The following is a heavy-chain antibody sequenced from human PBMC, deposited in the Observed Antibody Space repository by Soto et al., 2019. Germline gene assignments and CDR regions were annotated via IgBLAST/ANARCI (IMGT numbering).Heavy chain of an antibody. CDR3: ARGKGAYFVVVPAAFQGGWGVYYFDY. Sequence: PSETLSLTCTVSGGSISSGDYYWSWIRQPPGKGLEWIGYIYYSGSTYYNPSLKSRVTISVDTSKNQFSLKLSSVTAADTAVYYCARGKGAYFVVVPAAFQGGWGVYYFDYWGQGTLVTVSS. CDR1: GGSISSGDYY. V-gene: IGHV4-30-4*01. J-gene: IGHJ4*02. CDR2: IYYSGST. D-gene: IGHD2-2*01.